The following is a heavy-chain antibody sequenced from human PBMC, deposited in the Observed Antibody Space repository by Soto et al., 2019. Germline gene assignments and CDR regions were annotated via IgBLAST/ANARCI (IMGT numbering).Heavy chain of an antibody. CDR3: ATSPDFDFWSGYFDY. D-gene: IGHD3-3*01. V-gene: IGHV4-39*01. Sequence: SETLSLTCTVSGGSITSSSYYWGWIRQPPGKGLEWIGSMYYSGSTDYKPSLKSRVTISVDTSKNQFSLKLSSVTAADTAVYYCATSPDFDFWSGYFDYWGQGTLDTVSS. CDR2: MYYSGST. CDR1: GGSITSSSYY. J-gene: IGHJ4*02.